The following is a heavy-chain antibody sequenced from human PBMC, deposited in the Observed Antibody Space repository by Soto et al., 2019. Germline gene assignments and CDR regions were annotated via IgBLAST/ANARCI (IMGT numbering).Heavy chain of an antibody. CDR1: GFSFSTYS. V-gene: IGHV3-23*01. D-gene: IGHD4-17*01. CDR3: ARWSGYADA. CDR2: LSGGGANT. J-gene: IGHJ4*02. Sequence: LRLSCVASGFSFSTYSMAWVRQAAGKGPQWVSGLSGGGANTFYIDSVRGRFTISVDNSKNTVYLQMDSLRADDTAVYYCARWSGYADAWGQGTRVTVSS.